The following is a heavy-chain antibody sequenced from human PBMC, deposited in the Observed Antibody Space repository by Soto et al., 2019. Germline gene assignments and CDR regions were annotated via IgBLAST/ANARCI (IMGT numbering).Heavy chain of an antibody. V-gene: IGHV7-4-1*02. CDR1: GYSFTTYG. D-gene: IGHD3-22*01. CDR3: ARSPDSSGYYHYFDY. J-gene: IGHJ4*02. CDR2: FNTYTGNP. Sequence: ASVKVSCKASGYSFTTYGMNWVPQAPGQGLEWMGWFNTYTGNPTYAQGFTGRFVFSVDTSACTAYLQISSLKAEDMAMYYCARSPDSSGYYHYFDYWGQGTLVTVSS.